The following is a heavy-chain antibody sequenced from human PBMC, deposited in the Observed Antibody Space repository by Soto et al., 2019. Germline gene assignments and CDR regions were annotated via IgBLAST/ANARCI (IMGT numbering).Heavy chain of an antibody. Sequence: GGSLRLSCAASAFTFNNYAMSWVRQAPGKGLEWVSGIGGSGRTTYYADSVKGRFTISRDNSNNTLFLQMNSLRAEDTAVYYCAIPSGLTVTGPDFWGQGTLVTVSS. CDR1: AFTFNNYA. D-gene: IGHD6-19*01. V-gene: IGHV3-23*01. CDR2: IGGSGRTT. J-gene: IGHJ4*02. CDR3: AIPSGLTVTGPDF.